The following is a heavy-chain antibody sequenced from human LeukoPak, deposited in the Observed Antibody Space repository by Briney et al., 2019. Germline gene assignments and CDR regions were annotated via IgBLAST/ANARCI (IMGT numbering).Heavy chain of an antibody. CDR1: GYTFTSYG. V-gene: IGHV1-18*01. J-gene: IGHJ4*02. D-gene: IGHD3-10*01. CDR3: ARWAFGVSSTPLDY. CDR2: ISAYNGNT. Sequence: ASVKVSCKASGYTFTSYGISWVRQAPGQGLEWMGWISAYNGNTNYAQKLQGRVTMTTDTSTSTAYMELRSLRSDDTAVYYCARWAFGVSSTPLDYWGQGTLVTVSS.